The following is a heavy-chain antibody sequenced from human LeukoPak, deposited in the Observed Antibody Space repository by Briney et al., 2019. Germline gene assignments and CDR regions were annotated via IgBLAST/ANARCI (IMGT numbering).Heavy chain of an antibody. Sequence: PGGSLRLSCAASRFSFSAYPMGWVRQAPGRGPEWVSSVSSSGGSTYYADSAKGRFTISRDNFNNTLYLQMNSLRAEDSAMYYCAKAPYAGSFYWFDPWGQGTLVTVSS. V-gene: IGHV3-23*01. D-gene: IGHD2-2*01. CDR3: AKAPYAGSFYWFDP. J-gene: IGHJ5*02. CDR1: RFSFSAYP. CDR2: VSSSGGST.